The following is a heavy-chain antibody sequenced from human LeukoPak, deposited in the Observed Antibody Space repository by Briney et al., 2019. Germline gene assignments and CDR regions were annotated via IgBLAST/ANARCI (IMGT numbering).Heavy chain of an antibody. CDR2: ISYDGSNK. D-gene: IGHD3-16*01. Sequence: GRSLRLSCAASGFTFSSYGMHWVRQAPGKGLEWVAVISYDGSNKYYADSVKGRFTISRDNSKNTLYLQMNSLRAEDTAVYYCAKDPGGGVTLIDYWGQGTLVTVSS. V-gene: IGHV3-30*18. J-gene: IGHJ4*02. CDR3: AKDPGGGVTLIDY. CDR1: GFTFSSYG.